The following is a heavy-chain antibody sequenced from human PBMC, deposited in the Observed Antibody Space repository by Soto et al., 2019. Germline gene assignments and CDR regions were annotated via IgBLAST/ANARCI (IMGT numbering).Heavy chain of an antibody. V-gene: IGHV3-23*01. Sequence: EVQLLESGGGLVQPGGSLRLSCAASGFTFSTNSMTWVRQAPGKGLEWVCGISGGGDSTHYADSVKGRFTISRDNYKNLVYLQMSSLTADDTAVYFFSKWDGYGDQWGQGTLVTVSS. CDR1: GFTFSTNS. CDR2: ISGGGDST. CDR3: SKWDGYGDQ. D-gene: IGHD5-12*01. J-gene: IGHJ5*02.